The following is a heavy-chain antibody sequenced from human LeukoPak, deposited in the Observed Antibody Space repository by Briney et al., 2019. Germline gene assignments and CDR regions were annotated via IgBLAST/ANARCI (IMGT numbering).Heavy chain of an antibody. CDR2: IFPILGIA. V-gene: IGHV1-69*04. CDR3: ARDRTGTTSGYYYGMDV. J-gene: IGHJ6*02. Sequence: SVKVSCKASGGTFSSYAISWVRQAPGQGLEWMGRIFPILGIANYAQKFQGRVTITADKSTSTAYMELSSLRSEDTAVYYCARDRTGTTSGYYYGMDVWGQGTTVTVSS. CDR1: GGTFSSYA. D-gene: IGHD1-7*01.